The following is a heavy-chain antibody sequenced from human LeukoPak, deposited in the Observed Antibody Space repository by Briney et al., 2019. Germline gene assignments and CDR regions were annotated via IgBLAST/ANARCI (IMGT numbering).Heavy chain of an antibody. Sequence: PSETLSLTCTVSGGSINSSNYYWGWIRQPPGKGLECIGTMDYTGSAYYNPSLKSRVTISIDTSKNQFFLTLSSVTAADTAVYYCARRTTYFGWRPSESPSCFDYWGQGTLVTVSS. CDR1: GGSINSSNYY. CDR2: MDYTGSA. D-gene: IGHD3-9*01. CDR3: ARRTTYFGWRPSESPSCFDY. J-gene: IGHJ4*02. V-gene: IGHV4-39*07.